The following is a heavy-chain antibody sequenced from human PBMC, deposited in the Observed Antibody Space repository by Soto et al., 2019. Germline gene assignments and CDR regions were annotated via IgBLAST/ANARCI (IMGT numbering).Heavy chain of an antibody. J-gene: IGHJ4*02. D-gene: IGHD2-8*01. CDR1: GGSISSSSYY. V-gene: IGHV4-39*01. CDR2: IFYSGST. Sequence: SETLSLTCTVSGGSISSSSYYWGWIRQPPGKGLEWIGSIFYSGSTYYNPSLKSRVTISLDTSKNQFSLRLNSVTAADTAVYYCARSSIVPRLLMYPFDYWGQGTLVTVSS. CDR3: ARSSIVPRLLMYPFDY.